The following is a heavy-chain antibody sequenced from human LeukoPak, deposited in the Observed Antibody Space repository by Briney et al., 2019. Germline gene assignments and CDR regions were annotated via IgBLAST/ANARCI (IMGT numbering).Heavy chain of an antibody. CDR2: IDWDDDK. Sequence: SGPTLVNLTQTLTLTCTFSGFSLRTSGMCVSWIRQPPGKALEWLARIDWDDDKYYSTSLKTRLTISKDTSKNQVVLTMTNMDPVDTATYYCARMGYSSSWYDYWGQGTLVTVSS. V-gene: IGHV2-70*11. J-gene: IGHJ4*02. CDR3: ARMGYSSSWYDY. CDR1: GFSLRTSGMC. D-gene: IGHD6-13*01.